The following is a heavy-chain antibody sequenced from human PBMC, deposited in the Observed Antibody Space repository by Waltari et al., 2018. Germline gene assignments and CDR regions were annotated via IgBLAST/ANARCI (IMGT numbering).Heavy chain of an antibody. CDR2: INHSGST. CDR3: ARFHYYYYMDV. CDR1: GGSFSGYY. V-gene: IGHV4-34*01. Sequence: QVQLQQWGAGLLKPSETLSLTCAVYGGSFSGYYWSWIRQPPGKGLEWIGEINHSGSTNYNPSLKSRVTISVDTSKNQFSLKLSSVTAADTAVYYCARFHYYYYMDVWGKGTTVTVSS. J-gene: IGHJ6*03.